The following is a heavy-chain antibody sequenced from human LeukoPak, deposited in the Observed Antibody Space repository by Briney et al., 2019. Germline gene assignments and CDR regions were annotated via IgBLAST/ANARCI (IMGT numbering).Heavy chain of an antibody. CDR1: GGSISSSSYY. V-gene: IGHV4-39*07. J-gene: IGHJ4*02. CDR3: AREATTVDGEGFDY. D-gene: IGHD4-17*01. CDR2: IYYSGST. Sequence: PSETLSLTCTVSGGSISSSSYYWGWIRQPPGKGLEWIGSIYYSGSTYYNPSLKSRVTISVDTSKNQFSLKLSSVTAADTAVYYCAREATTVDGEGFDYWGQGTLVTVSS.